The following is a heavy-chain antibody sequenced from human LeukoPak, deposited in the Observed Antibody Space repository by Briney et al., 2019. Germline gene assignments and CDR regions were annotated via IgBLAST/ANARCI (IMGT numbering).Heavy chain of an antibody. V-gene: IGHV1-3*01. CDR1: GYTFTSYA. CDR2: INAGNGNT. J-gene: IGHJ4*02. CDR3: ARAFWYGSGRYYFDY. D-gene: IGHD6-19*01. Sequence: GASVKVSCKASGYTFTSYAMHWVRQAPGQRLEWMGWINAGNGNTKYSQKFQDRVTITRDTSASTAYMELNSLTSEDTAVYYCARAFWYGSGRYYFDYWGQGTLVTVSS.